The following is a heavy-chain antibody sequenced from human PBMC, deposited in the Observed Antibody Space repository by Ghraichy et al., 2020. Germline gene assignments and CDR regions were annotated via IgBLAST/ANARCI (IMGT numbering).Heavy chain of an antibody. CDR2: KSYDGSNT. Sequence: GGSLRLSCAASGFSFSSYGIYWVRQAPGKGLEWVAVKSYDGSNTYYADSVKGRFTVSRDNSKNTLYLQMNDLRAEDTGLYYCAKGYYDKSVYYDTDFFDIWGQGTMVSVSS. CDR1: GFSFSSYG. J-gene: IGHJ3*02. CDR3: AKGYYDKSVYYDTDFFDI. D-gene: IGHD3-22*01. V-gene: IGHV3-30*18.